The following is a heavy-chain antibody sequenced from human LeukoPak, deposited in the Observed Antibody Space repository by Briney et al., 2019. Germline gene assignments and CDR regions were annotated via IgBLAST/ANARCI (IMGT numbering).Heavy chain of an antibody. CDR2: IYTSGST. V-gene: IGHV4-4*07. J-gene: IGHJ4*02. CDR1: GGSISSYY. Sequence: SETLSLTCTVSGGSISSYYWSWIRQPAGKGLEWIGRIYTSGSTNYNPSLKSRVTMSVDTPKNQFSLKLSSVTAADTAVYYCARGRYSGSHAVSPFDYWGQGTLVTVPS. D-gene: IGHD1-26*01. CDR3: ARGRYSGSHAVSPFDY.